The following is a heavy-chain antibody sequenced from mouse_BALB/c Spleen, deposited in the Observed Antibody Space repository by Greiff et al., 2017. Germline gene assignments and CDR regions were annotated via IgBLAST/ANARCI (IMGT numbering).Heavy chain of an antibody. Sequence: QVQLQQSGAELVKPGASVKLSCKASGYTFTSYYMYWVKQRPGQGLEWIGEINPSNGGTNFNEKFKSKATLTVDKSSSTAYMQLSSLTSEDSAFYYCTRCYRVYAMDDWGQGSSVTVSS. CDR3: TRCYRVYAMDD. V-gene: IGHV1S81*02. J-gene: IGHJ4*01. D-gene: IGHD2-14*01. CDR2: INPSNGGT. CDR1: GYTFTSYY.